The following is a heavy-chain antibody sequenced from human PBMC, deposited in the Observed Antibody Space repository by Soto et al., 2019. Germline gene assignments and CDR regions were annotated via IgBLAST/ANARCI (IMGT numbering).Heavy chain of an antibody. CDR3: TTRDQGRFDH. J-gene: IGHJ4*02. V-gene: IGHV1-69*06. D-gene: IGHD2-2*01. CDR2: IIPFFDST. CDR1: GGTFNTLS. Sequence: QVQLVQSGAEGKRPGSSGKVSCTPSGGTFNTLSINWVRQAPGQGLEWMGAIIPFFDSTNYAQKFQDRVTITADKSLGTAYMELTSLRSDETAVYYCTTRDQGRFDHWGQGTPLTVSS.